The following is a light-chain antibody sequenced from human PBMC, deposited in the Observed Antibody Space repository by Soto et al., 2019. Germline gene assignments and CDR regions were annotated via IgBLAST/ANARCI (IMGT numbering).Light chain of an antibody. Sequence: EIVLTQSPATLSLSPGERATLSCRASQRISTYLAWYQQKPGQVPRLLIYDAFQRATGIPARFSGSGSGTDFTLTISSLEPEDFAVYYCQQRSDWPITFGHGTRLEIK. V-gene: IGKV3-11*01. CDR3: QQRSDWPIT. CDR1: QRISTY. CDR2: DAF. J-gene: IGKJ5*01.